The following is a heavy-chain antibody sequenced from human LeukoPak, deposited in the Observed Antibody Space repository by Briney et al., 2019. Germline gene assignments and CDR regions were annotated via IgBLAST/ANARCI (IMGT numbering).Heavy chain of an antibody. CDR2: MNPNSGNT. CDR3: AREPFGSGWYGFDY. Sequence: ASVKVSCKASGYTFTSYDINWVRQATGQGLEWMGWMNPNSGNTGYAQKFQGRVTITRNTSISTAYMELSSLRSEDTAVYYCAREPFGSGWYGFDYWGQGTLVTVSS. CDR1: GYTFTSYD. J-gene: IGHJ4*02. V-gene: IGHV1-8*03. D-gene: IGHD6-19*01.